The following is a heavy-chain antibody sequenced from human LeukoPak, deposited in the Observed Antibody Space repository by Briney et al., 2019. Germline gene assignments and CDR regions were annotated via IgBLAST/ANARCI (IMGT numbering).Heavy chain of an antibody. D-gene: IGHD3-9*01. J-gene: IGHJ4*02. Sequence: ASVKLSCTASGYTFTGYYMHWVRQAPGQGLEWMGWINPNSGGTNYAQKFQGRVTMTRDTSISTAYMELSRLRSDDTAVYYCARDSYDILTGYYTYFDYWGQGPLVTVSS. CDR2: INPNSGGT. CDR1: GYTFTGYY. V-gene: IGHV1-2*02. CDR3: ARDSYDILTGYYTYFDY.